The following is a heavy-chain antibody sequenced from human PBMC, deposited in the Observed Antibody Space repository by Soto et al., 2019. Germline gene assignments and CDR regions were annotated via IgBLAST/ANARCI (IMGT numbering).Heavy chain of an antibody. Sequence: SETLSLTCTVSGGSISSSSYYWGWIRQPPGKGLEWIGSIYYSGSTYYNPSPKSRVTISVDTSKNQFSLKLSSVTAADTAVYYCARPRFSDGSGSFVDSWCQGTLVPVSS. CDR1: GGSISSSSYY. CDR2: IYYSGST. CDR3: ARPRFSDGSGSFVDS. V-gene: IGHV4-39*01. J-gene: IGHJ4*02. D-gene: IGHD3-10*01.